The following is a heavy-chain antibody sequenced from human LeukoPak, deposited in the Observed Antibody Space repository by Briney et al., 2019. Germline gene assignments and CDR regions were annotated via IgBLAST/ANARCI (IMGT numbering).Heavy chain of an antibody. CDR1: GFTFSSYW. J-gene: IGHJ4*02. CDR3: ARAGGARSSWSY. V-gene: IGHV3-7*01. CDR2: IKQDGSET. Sequence: GSLRLSCAASGFTFSSYWMNWVRQAPGKGLGWVANIKQDGSETYYVDSVKGRFTISRDNAKNSLNLQMNSLRVEDTAVYYCARAGGARSSWSYWGQGTLVTVSS. D-gene: IGHD6-13*01.